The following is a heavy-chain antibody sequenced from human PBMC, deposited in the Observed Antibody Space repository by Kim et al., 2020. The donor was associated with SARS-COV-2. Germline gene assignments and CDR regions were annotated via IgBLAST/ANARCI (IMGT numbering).Heavy chain of an antibody. Sequence: PSLKSRVTISVDTSKNQFSLKLSSVTAADTAVYYCARPKGYSGYDDAFDIWGQGTMVTVSS. V-gene: IGHV4-39*01. J-gene: IGHJ3*02. CDR3: ARPKGYSGYDDAFDI. D-gene: IGHD5-12*01.